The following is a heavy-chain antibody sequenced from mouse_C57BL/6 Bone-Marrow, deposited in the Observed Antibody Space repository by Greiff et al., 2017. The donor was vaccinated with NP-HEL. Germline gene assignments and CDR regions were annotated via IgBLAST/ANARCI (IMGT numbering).Heavy chain of an antibody. CDR1: GFTFSDYG. Sequence: EVHLVESGGGLVQPGGSLKLSCAASGFTFSDYGMAWVRQAPRKGPEWVAFISNLAYSIYYADTVTGRFTISRENAKNTLYLEMSSLRSEDTAMYYCARVGSTMITTGYFDVWGTGTTVTVSS. CDR2: ISNLAYSI. V-gene: IGHV5-15*01. CDR3: ARVGSTMITTGYFDV. D-gene: IGHD2-4*01. J-gene: IGHJ1*03.